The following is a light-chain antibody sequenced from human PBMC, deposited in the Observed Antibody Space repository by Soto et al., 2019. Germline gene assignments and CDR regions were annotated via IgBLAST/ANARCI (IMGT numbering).Light chain of an antibody. CDR2: DVS. J-gene: IGLJ2*01. Sequence: QSALTQPASVSGSPGQSITISCTGTSSDVGGYNYVSWYQQHPGKAPKLMIYDVSSRPSGVSNRFSGSKSGNTASLTISGLLSEDEADYYCTSFTTSETPLFGGGTKLTVL. CDR1: SSDVGGYNY. V-gene: IGLV2-14*03. CDR3: TSFTTSETPL.